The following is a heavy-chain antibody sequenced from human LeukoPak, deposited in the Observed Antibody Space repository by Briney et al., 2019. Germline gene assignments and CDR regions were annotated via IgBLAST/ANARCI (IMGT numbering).Heavy chain of an antibody. J-gene: IGHJ4*02. CDR2: IYPGDSDT. D-gene: IGHD5-24*01. CDR3: ASAQGGRDGYNFWPFDY. Sequence: GESLKIPCKGSGYSFTSYWIGWVRQMPGKGLEWMGIIYPGDSDTRYSPSFQGQVTISADKSISTAYLQWSSLKASDTAMYYCASAQGGRDGYNFWPFDYWGQGTLVTVSS. CDR1: GYSFTSYW. V-gene: IGHV5-51*01.